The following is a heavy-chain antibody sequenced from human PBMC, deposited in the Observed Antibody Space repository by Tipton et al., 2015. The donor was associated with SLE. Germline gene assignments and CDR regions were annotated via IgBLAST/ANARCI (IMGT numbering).Heavy chain of an antibody. CDR1: VGTFNDYD. CDR3: ARMGCSGGNCNWGDY. CDR2: INHRGLT. Sequence: TLSLTCLVSVGTFNDYDWAWVRQPPGKGLEWIGQINHRGLTKYSQSLKGRVTLSVDTSKKQLSLRLTSLTAADTAVYYCARMGCSGGNCNWGDYWGQGTLVTVAS. V-gene: IGHV4-34*10. J-gene: IGHJ4*02. D-gene: IGHD2-15*01.